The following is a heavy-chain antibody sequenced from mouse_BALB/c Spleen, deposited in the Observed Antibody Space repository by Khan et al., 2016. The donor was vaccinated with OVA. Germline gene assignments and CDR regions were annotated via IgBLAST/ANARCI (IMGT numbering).Heavy chain of an antibody. V-gene: IGHV3-2*02. CDR1: GYSITNNYA. D-gene: IGHD1-1*01. CDR3: ERGSYYGYYFDY. CDR2: ISYSGST. Sequence: EVQLQESGPGLVKPSQSLSLTCTITGYSITNNYAWNWIRQFPGNKLEWMGYISYSGSTNYNPSLKSRISITRDTSKNQFFLQLNSVTTEDTATYYCERGSYYGYYFDYWGQGTTLTVSS. J-gene: IGHJ2*01.